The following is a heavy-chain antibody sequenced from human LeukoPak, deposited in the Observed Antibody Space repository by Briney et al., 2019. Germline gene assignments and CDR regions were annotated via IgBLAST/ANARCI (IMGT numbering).Heavy chain of an antibody. CDR3: VRVVTDWAIHN. CDR1: GGSINSGDYY. CDR2: IYYSGST. D-gene: IGHD3-9*01. V-gene: IGHV4-30-4*01. J-gene: IGHJ4*02. Sequence: PSETLSLTCTVSGGSINSGDYYWSWIRQPPGKGLEWIGFIYYSGSTYNNPSLKSRVTISVDTSKNQFSLRLSSVTAADTAMYYCVRVVTDWAIHNWGQGTLVTVSS.